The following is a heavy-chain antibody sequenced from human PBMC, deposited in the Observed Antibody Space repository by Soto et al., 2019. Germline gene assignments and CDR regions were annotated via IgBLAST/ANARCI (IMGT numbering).Heavy chain of an antibody. CDR3: EAYCGGDCYSPGGYYYYGMDV. Sequence: ASVKVSCKVSGYTLTELSMHWVRQAPGKGLEWMGGFDPEDGETIYAQKFQGRVTMTEDTSTDTAYMELSSLRSEDTAAYYCEAYCGGDCYSPGGYYYYGMDVWGQGTTVTVSS. J-gene: IGHJ6*02. CDR1: GYTLTELS. CDR2: FDPEDGET. V-gene: IGHV1-24*01. D-gene: IGHD2-21*02.